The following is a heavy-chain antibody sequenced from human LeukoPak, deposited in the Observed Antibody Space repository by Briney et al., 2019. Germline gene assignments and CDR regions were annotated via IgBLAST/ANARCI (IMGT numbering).Heavy chain of an antibody. V-gene: IGHV4-34*01. CDR2: INHSGST. Sequence: TPSETLSLTCAVYGGSFSGYYWSWIRHPPGKGLEWIGEINHSGSTNYNPSLKSRVTISVDTSKNQFSLKLSSVTAADTAVYYCARGTNGVTYYDILTGYLYPAYNWFDPWGQGTLVTVSS. D-gene: IGHD3-9*01. J-gene: IGHJ5*02. CDR1: GGSFSGYY. CDR3: ARGTNGVTYYDILTGYLYPAYNWFDP.